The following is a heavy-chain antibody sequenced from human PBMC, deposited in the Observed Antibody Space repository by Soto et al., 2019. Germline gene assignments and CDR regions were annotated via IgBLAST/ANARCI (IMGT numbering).Heavy chain of an antibody. CDR2: INHSGST. D-gene: IGHD3-3*01. J-gene: IGHJ5*02. Sequence: SETLSLTWAVCGGSFSGYYWRWSRQPPGKGLEWIGEINHSGSTNYNPSLKSRVTISVDTSKNQFSLKLSSVSAADTAVYYCASITIFGAVTTIDPWGQGTLVTVS. CDR3: ASITIFGAVTTIDP. V-gene: IGHV4-34*01. CDR1: GGSFSGYY.